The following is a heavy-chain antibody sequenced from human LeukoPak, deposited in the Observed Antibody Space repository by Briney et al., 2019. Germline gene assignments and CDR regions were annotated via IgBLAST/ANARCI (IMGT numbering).Heavy chain of an antibody. CDR3: AKDAYGELPWGD. V-gene: IGHV3-30*02. Sequence: GGSLRLSCAASGFTFSSYGMHWVRQAPGKGLEWVAFIRYDGSNKYYADSVKGRFTISRGNSKNTLYLQMNSLRAEDTAVYYCAKDAYGELPWGDWGQGTLVTVSS. D-gene: IGHD3-10*01. CDR1: GFTFSSYG. J-gene: IGHJ4*02. CDR2: IRYDGSNK.